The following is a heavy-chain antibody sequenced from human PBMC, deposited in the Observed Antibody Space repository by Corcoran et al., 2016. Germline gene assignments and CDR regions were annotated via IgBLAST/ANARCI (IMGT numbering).Heavy chain of an antibody. CDR2: INSDGSST. Sequence: EVQLVESGGGLVQPGGSLRLSCAASGFTFSSYWMHWVRQAPGKGLVWVSRINSDGSSTGYADSVKGRFTISRDNAKNTLYLQMNSLRAEDTAVYYCARNPAQITMVRGVISPWGQGTLFTVSS. CDR1: GFTFSSYW. J-gene: IGHJ5*02. CDR3: ARNPAQITMVRGVISP. V-gene: IGHV3-74*01. D-gene: IGHD3-10*01.